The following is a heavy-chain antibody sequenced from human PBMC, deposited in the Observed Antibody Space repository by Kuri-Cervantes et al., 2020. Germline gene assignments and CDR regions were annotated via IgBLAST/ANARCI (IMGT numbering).Heavy chain of an antibody. J-gene: IGHJ6*03. CDR1: GFSLSTSGVG. Sequence: SGPTLVKPTQTLTLTCTFSGFSLSTSGVGVGWIRQPPGKALEWLALIYWDDDKRYGPSLKSRLTITKDTSKSQVVLTMTNMDPVDTATYYCARSAPGGYNYWGYYSYYYMDVWGKATTVTVSS. V-gene: IGHV2-5*05. D-gene: IGHD5-18*01. CDR2: IYWDDDK. CDR3: ARSAPGGYNYWGYYSYYYMDV.